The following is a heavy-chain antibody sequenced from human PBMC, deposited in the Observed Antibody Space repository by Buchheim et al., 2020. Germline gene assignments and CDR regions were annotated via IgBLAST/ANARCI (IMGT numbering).Heavy chain of an antibody. CDR2: ISYDGSNK. V-gene: IGHV3-30*18. J-gene: IGHJ4*02. CDR3: AKVRRGYSYGTYYFDY. Sequence: QVQLVESGGGVVQPGRSLRLSCAASGFTFSSYGMHWVRQAPGKGLEWVVVISYDGSNKYYADSVKGRFTISRDNSKNTLYLQMNSLRAEDTAVYYCAKVRRGYSYGTYYFDYWGQGTL. CDR1: GFTFSSYG. D-gene: IGHD5-18*01.